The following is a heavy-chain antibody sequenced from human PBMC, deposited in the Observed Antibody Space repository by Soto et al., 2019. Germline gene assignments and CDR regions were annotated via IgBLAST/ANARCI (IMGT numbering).Heavy chain of an antibody. CDR3: ALSPRPPRYTRSAFDH. CDR1: GFSLSTSGVG. Sequence: QITLKESGPTLVKPTQTLTLTCTFSGFSLSTSGVGVGWIRQPPGKALEWLALIYWDDDKRYSPSLKSRLTITKDTSKNQVLLTMTNMDPVDTATYYCALSPRPPRYTRSAFDHWGQGTLVTVSS. D-gene: IGHD6-6*01. CDR2: IYWDDDK. V-gene: IGHV2-5*02. J-gene: IGHJ4*02.